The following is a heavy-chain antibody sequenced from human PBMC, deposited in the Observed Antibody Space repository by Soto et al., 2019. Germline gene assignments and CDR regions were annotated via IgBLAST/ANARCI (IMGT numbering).Heavy chain of an antibody. V-gene: IGHV4-39*01. CDR1: GGSISSSSYY. J-gene: IGHJ6*02. CDR3: ARRGDYYYYGMDV. CDR2: IYYSGST. Sequence: SSETLSLTCTVSGGSISSSSYYWGWIRQPPGKGLEWIGSIYYSGSTYYNPSLKSRVTISVDTSKNQFSLKLSSVTAADTAVYYCARRGDYYYYGMDVWGQGTTVT.